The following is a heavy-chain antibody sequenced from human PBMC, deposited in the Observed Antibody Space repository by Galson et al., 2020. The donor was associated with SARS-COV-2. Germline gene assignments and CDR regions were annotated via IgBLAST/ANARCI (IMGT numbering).Heavy chain of an antibody. CDR1: GFTFSSYA. D-gene: IGHD3-9*01. J-gene: IGHJ4*02. CDR3: ANDCAAHVILTGLPY. Sequence: GASLKISCAASGFTFSSYAMSWVRQAPGKGLEWVSAISGSGGSTYYADSVKGRFTISRDNSKNTLYLQMNSLRAEDTAVYYCANDCAAHVILTGLPYWGQGTLVTVAS. CDR2: ISGSGGST. V-gene: IGHV3-23*01.